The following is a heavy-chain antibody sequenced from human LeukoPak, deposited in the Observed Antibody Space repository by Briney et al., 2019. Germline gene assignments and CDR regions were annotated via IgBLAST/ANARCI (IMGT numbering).Heavy chain of an antibody. CDR2: INAGNGNT. V-gene: IGHV1-3*01. Sequence: PLASVKVSCKASGYTFTSYAMHWVRQAPGQRLEWMGWINAGNGNTKYSQKFQGRVTITRDTSASTAYMELSSLRSEDTAVYYCASPLGANYYGSGSYYTLDYWGQGTLVTVSS. CDR1: GYTFTSYA. J-gene: IGHJ4*02. CDR3: ASPLGANYYGSGSYYTLDY. D-gene: IGHD3-10*01.